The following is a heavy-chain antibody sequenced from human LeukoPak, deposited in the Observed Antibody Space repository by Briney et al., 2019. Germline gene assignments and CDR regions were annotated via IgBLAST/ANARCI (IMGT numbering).Heavy chain of an antibody. V-gene: IGHV4-4*07. CDR1: GGSISSYY. CDR3: ARERGYYGSELYLYYFDY. J-gene: IGHJ4*02. CDR2: IYTSGST. D-gene: IGHD3-10*01. Sequence: SETLSLTCTVSGGSISSYYWSWIRQPAGKGLEWIGRIYTSGSTNYNPSLKSRVTMSVDTSKNQFSLKLSSVTAADTAVYYCARERGYYGSELYLYYFDYWGQGTLVTVSS.